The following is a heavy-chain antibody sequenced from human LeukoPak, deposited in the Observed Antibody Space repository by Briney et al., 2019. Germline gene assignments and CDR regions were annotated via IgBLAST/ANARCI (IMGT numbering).Heavy chain of an antibody. Sequence: SETLSLTCTVSGGSISSYYWSWIRQPAGKGLEWIGRIYTSGSTNYNPSLKSRVTMSVDTSKNQFSLKLSSVTAADTAVYYCARVNCSGGSCYYYGMDVWGQGTTVTVSS. D-gene: IGHD2-15*01. V-gene: IGHV4-4*07. J-gene: IGHJ6*02. CDR3: ARVNCSGGSCYYYGMDV. CDR2: IYTSGST. CDR1: GGSISSYY.